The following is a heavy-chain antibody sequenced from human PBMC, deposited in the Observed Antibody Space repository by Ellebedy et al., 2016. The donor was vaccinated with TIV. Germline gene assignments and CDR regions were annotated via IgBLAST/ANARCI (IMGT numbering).Heavy chain of an antibody. CDR3: STGGYFFDY. CDR2: IKSKYDGGTT. Sequence: GGSLRLXCAASGFTFSNAWMNWVRQAPGKGLEWVGRIKSKYDGGTTDYAAPVKGRFTISRDDSHNTVYLQMNSLRTKDTAVYYCSTGGYFFDYWGQGTLVTVSS. V-gene: IGHV3-15*01. CDR1: GFTFSNAW. J-gene: IGHJ4*02.